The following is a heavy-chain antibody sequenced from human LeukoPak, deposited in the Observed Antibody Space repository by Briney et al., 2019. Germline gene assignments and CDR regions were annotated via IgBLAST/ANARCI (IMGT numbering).Heavy chain of an antibody. J-gene: IGHJ4*02. V-gene: IGHV3-23*01. CDR2: INGSGGRI. CDR3: VRQYYYGSGSYLWAPDY. D-gene: IGHD3-10*01. CDR1: GFTFSSYA. Sequence: GGSLRLSCAASGFTFSSYAMSWVRQAPGKGLEWVSAINGSGGRIYYADSVKGRFTISRDNSKNSLYLQMNSLRAEDTAVYYCVRQYYYGSGSYLWAPDYWGQGTLVTVSS.